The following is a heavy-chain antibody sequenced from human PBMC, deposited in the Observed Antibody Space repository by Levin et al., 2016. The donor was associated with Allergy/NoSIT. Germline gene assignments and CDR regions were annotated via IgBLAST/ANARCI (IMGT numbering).Heavy chain of an antibody. V-gene: IGHV4-31*02. Sequence: RQAPGKGLEWIGYIYYSGSTYYNPSLKSRVTISVDTSKNQFSLKLSSVTAADTAVYYCARDSNIVVVTAIPGRAFDIWGQGTMVTVSS. CDR3: ARDSNIVVVTAIPGRAFDI. D-gene: IGHD2-21*02. J-gene: IGHJ3*02. CDR2: IYYSGST.